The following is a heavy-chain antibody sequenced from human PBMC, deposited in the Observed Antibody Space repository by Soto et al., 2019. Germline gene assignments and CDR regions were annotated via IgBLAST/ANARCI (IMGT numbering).Heavy chain of an antibody. CDR1: GDSVPSKSAT. D-gene: IGHD2-8*01. CDR2: TYYRSKWYN. CDR3: AGGLSGVFDI. Sequence: PAQTLSLTCAISGDSVPSKSATWNWIRQSPSRGLEWLGRTYYRSKWYNDYAVSVKSRITINPDTSKNQFSLQLNSVTPEDTALYYCAGGLSGVFDIWGQGTMVTVSS. J-gene: IGHJ3*02. V-gene: IGHV6-1*01.